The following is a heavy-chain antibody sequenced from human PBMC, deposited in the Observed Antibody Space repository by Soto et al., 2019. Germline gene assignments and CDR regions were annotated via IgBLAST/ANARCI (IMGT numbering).Heavy chain of an antibody. CDR1: GYTFTCYY. D-gene: IGHD2-2*01. CDR2: ISPYNDNR. J-gene: IGHJ4*02. Sequence: ASVKVSCKASGYTFTCYYMHWVRQAPGQGLEWMGRISPYNDNRHYAQKVQGRVTMTTDTPTSTVYMELRSLGSDDTAVYYCAREYCSGSSCAGVDYWGQGTLVTVSS. V-gene: IGHV1-18*04. CDR3: AREYCSGSSCAGVDY.